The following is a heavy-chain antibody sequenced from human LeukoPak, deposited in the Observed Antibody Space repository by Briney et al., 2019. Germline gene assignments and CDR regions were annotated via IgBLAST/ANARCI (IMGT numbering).Heavy chain of an antibody. CDR2: ISASGHRT. V-gene: IGHV3-23*01. D-gene: IGHD2-2*01. Sequence: GGSLRLSCGASGFTFSSYAMSWVRQAPGKGLEWVSGISASGHRTYYADSVKGRFTISRDNAKSSLYLQMNSLRTEDTAIYFCARDPRGFCTSTSCYAGFDFWGQGTLVTVSS. J-gene: IGHJ4*02. CDR3: ARDPRGFCTSTSCYAGFDF. CDR1: GFTFSSYA.